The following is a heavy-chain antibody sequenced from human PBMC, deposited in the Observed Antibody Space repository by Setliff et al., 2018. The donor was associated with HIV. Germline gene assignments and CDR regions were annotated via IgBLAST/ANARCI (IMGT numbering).Heavy chain of an antibody. Sequence: GGSLRLSCSASGFTFSSYAMHWVRQAPGKGLEYVSAISSNGGSTYYADSVKGRFTISRDNSKNSLYLQMNSLRAEDTAVYYCARGEPSILIVPAAFFDYWGQGTLVTVSS. V-gene: IGHV3-64*04. CDR3: ARGEPSILIVPAAFFDY. D-gene: IGHD2-2*01. CDR2: ISSNGGST. J-gene: IGHJ4*02. CDR1: GFTFSSYA.